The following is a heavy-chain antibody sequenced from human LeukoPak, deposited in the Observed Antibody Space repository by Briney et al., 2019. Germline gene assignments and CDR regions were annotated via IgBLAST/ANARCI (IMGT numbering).Heavy chain of an antibody. CDR1: GYSISSGYY. V-gene: IGHV4-38-2*02. J-gene: IGHJ5*02. Sequence: SETLSLTCTVSGYSISSGYYWGWIRQPPGKGLEWIGSIYHSGSTYYNPSLKSRVTISVDTSKNQFSLKLSSVTAADTAVYYCASQLRVTTLPNWFDPWGQGTLVTVSS. D-gene: IGHD4-17*01. CDR2: IYHSGST. CDR3: ASQLRVTTLPNWFDP.